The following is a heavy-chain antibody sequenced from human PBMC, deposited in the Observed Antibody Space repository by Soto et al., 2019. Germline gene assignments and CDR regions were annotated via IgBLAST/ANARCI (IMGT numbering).Heavy chain of an antibody. D-gene: IGHD2-15*01. J-gene: IGHJ3*02. CDR1: GFTFSSYS. CDR2: ISSSSSYI. V-gene: IGHV3-21*01. Sequence: EVQLVESGGGLVKPGGSLRLSCAASGFTFSSYSMNWVRQAPGKGLEWVSSISSSSSYIYYADSVKGRFTISRDNAKNSLDLQMNSLRAEDTAVYYCARDSVVVAATVAFDIWGQGTMVTVSS. CDR3: ARDSVVVAATVAFDI.